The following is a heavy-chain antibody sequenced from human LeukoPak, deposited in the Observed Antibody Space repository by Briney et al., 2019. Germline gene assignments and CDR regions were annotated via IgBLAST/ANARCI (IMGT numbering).Heavy chain of an antibody. CDR3: ARLRGYDILTGYYFDYYYMDV. Sequence: GRSLRLSCAASGFTFSSYEMNWVRQAPGKGLEWVSYISSSGSTIYYADSVKGRFTISRDNAKNSLYLQMNSLRAEDTAVYYCARLRGYDILTGYYFDYYYMDVWGKGTTVTVSS. V-gene: IGHV3-48*03. CDR1: GFTFSSYE. J-gene: IGHJ6*03. CDR2: ISSSGSTI. D-gene: IGHD3-9*01.